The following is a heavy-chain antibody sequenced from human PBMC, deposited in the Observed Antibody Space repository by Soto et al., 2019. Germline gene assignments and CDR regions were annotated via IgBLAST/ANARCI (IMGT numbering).Heavy chain of an antibody. J-gene: IGHJ3*01. CDR3: ARGDRGAFDL. CDR1: GFTFSYYW. D-gene: IGHD1-26*01. V-gene: IGHV3-74*01. Sequence: EVQLLESGGGLVQPGESLRLSCAASGFTFSYYWMHWVRQAPGMGLVWVSRIHSDGSSTTYADSVKGRFTISRDNARNTLYLQMNSLRAEETAVYYCARGDRGAFDLWGQGTVVTVSS. CDR2: IHSDGSST.